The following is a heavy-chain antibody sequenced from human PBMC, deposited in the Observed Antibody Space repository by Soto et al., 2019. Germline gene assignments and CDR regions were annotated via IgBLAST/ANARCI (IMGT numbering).Heavy chain of an antibody. CDR3: ARYRREAVAGYTLDN. CDR1: GGSIISNY. D-gene: IGHD6-13*01. Sequence: SETLSLTCTVSGGSIISNYWTWIRQPPGKGLEWIGYVYNSGSTNYNPSLKSRVTISEDTSKSQFSLKVNSMTAADTAVYYCARYRREAVAGYTLDNWGQGILVTVSS. V-gene: IGHV4-59*01. J-gene: IGHJ4*02. CDR2: VYNSGST.